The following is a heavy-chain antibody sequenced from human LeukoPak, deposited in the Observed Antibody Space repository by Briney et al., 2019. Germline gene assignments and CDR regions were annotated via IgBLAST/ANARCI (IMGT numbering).Heavy chain of an antibody. CDR1: GFTFDDYA. V-gene: IGHV3-9*03. Sequence: PGGSLRLSCAASGFTFDDYAMHWVRQAPGKGLEWVSGISWNSGSIGYADSVKGRFTISRDNAKNSLYLQMNSLRAEDMALYYCAKGTSVRGVIPPGRDYFDYWGQGTLVTVSS. CDR3: AKGTSVRGVIPPGRDYFDY. D-gene: IGHD3-10*01. J-gene: IGHJ4*02. CDR2: ISWNSGSI.